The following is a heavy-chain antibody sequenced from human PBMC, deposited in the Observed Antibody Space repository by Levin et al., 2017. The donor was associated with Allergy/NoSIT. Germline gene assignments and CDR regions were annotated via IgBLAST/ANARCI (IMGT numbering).Heavy chain of an antibody. CDR3: AKDPPDSGAFDY. J-gene: IGHJ4*02. CDR2: ISGSGGST. D-gene: IGHD1-14*01. CDR1: XLTVHNSA. Sequence: GGSLRLSXAXXXLTVHNSARRRGRQAQGKGLEWVSAISGSGGSTYYADSVKGRFTISRDNSKNTLYLQMNSLRAEDTAVYYCAKDPPDSGAFDYWGQGTLVTVSS. V-gene: IGHV3-23*01.